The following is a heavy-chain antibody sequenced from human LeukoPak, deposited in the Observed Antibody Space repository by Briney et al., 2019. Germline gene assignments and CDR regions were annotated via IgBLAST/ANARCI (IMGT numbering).Heavy chain of an antibody. V-gene: IGHV4-34*01. Sequence: SETLSLTCAVYGGSFSGYYWSWIRQPPGKGLEWIGEINHSGSTNYNPSLKSRVTISVDTSKNQFSLKLSSVTAADTAVYYCARAQRGYSGYDSLGYYYYYYMDVWGKGTTVTVSS. CDR3: ARAQRGYSGYDSLGYYYYYYMDV. D-gene: IGHD5-12*01. J-gene: IGHJ6*03. CDR2: INHSGST. CDR1: GGSFSGYY.